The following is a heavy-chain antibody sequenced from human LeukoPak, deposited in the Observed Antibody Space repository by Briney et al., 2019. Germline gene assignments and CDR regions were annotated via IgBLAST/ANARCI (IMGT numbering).Heavy chain of an antibody. CDR3: AREILRFDI. CDR2: INTDSGNP. CDR1: GYSFNSQG. V-gene: IGHV7-4-1*02. Sequence: ASVKVSCKASGYSFNSQGMNWVRQAPGQGLEWMGWINTDSGNPTYAQGFAGRFVFSLDSSVSTAYLQISNLMPEDTAKYYCAREILRFDIWGQGTMVTVSS. J-gene: IGHJ3*02.